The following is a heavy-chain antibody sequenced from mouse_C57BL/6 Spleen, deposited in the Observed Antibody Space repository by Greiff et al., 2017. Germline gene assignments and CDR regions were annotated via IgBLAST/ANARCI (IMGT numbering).Heavy chain of an antibody. V-gene: IGHV5-9-1*02. CDR3: TRERYAMDY. CDR2: ISSGGDYI. Sequence: EVMLVESGAGLVKPGGSLKLSCAASGFTFSSYAMSWVRPTPEKRLEWVAYISSGGDYIYYADTVKGRFTISRYNARNTLYLQMSSLKSEDTAMYYCTRERYAMDYWGQGTTVTVAS. CDR1: GFTFSSYA. J-gene: IGHJ4*01.